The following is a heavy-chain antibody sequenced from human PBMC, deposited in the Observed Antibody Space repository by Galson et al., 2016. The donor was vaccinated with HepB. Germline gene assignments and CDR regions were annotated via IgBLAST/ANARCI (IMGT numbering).Heavy chain of an antibody. CDR3: ARGGGYSSGWYSF. V-gene: IGHV3-21*01. Sequence: SLRLSCAASGFTFSTNSMNWVRQAPGTGLEWVPSIRSGSAYKYYADSVKGRFTISRDNAKNSLYLQMNSLRVEDTAVYYCARGGGYSSGWYSFWGRGTLVTVSS. J-gene: IGHJ4*02. CDR2: IRSGSAYK. D-gene: IGHD6-13*01. CDR1: GFTFSTNS.